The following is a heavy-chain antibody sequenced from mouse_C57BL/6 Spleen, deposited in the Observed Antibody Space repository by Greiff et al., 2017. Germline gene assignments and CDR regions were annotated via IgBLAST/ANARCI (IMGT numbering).Heavy chain of an antibody. V-gene: IGHV1-15*01. J-gene: IGHJ4*01. CDR2: IDPETGGT. Sequence: QVQLKQSGAELVRPGASVTLSCKASGYTFTDYEMHWVKQTPVHGLEWIGAIDPETGGTAYNQKFKGKAILTADKSSSTAYMELRSLTSEDSAVYYCTGYSNYVDYAMDYWGQGTSVTVSS. CDR1: GYTFTDYE. D-gene: IGHD2-5*01. CDR3: TGYSNYVDYAMDY.